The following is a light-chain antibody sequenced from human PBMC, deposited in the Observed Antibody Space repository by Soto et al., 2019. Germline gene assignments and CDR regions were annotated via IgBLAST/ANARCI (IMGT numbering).Light chain of an antibody. J-gene: IGKJ2*01. V-gene: IGKV1-5*01. CDR3: QQYKSYFYT. CDR2: DAS. Sequence: DIQMTQSPSTMSASVGDRVTITCRASQSISSWLAWYQQKPGKDPKLLIYDASSLESGFPSSFSGSGSRTEVTLTIIILQPDDFATYYCQQYKSYFYTFGQGNKLEIK. CDR1: QSISSW.